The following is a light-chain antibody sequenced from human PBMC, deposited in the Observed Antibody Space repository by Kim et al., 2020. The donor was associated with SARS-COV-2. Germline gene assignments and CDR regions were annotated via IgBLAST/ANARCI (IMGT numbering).Light chain of an antibody. CDR1: QSVTTW. Sequence: GDRVTITCRASQSVTTWLAWYQQKPGKAPKVLIFDASNLKSGVPSRFSGSGSGTEFTLTISSLQPDDFATYFCHQSSSYSPTFGGGSKV. CDR3: HQSSSYSPT. CDR2: DAS. V-gene: IGKV1-5*01. J-gene: IGKJ4*01.